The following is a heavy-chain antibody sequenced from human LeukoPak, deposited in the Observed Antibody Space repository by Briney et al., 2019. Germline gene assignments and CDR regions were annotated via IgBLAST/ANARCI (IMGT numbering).Heavy chain of an antibody. CDR3: AKGPYSSGFDY. V-gene: IGHV3-23*01. D-gene: IGHD6-19*01. CDR1: GFTFSSYA. CDR2: ISGSGGST. Sequence: GGSLRLSYTASGFTFSSYAMSWVRQAPGKGLEWVSAISGSGGSTYYADSVKGRFTISRDNSKNTLYLQMNSLRAEDTAVYYCAKGPYSSGFDYWGQGTLVTVSS. J-gene: IGHJ4*02.